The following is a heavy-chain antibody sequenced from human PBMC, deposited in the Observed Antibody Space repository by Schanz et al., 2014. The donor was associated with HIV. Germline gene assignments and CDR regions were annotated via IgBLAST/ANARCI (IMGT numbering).Heavy chain of an antibody. V-gene: IGHV3-13*01. J-gene: IGHJ4*02. CDR2: IYTTGDT. Sequence: EVQLVESGGGLVQPGGSLRLSCAASGFTFSSYDMHWFRQGRGKGLEWVSTIYTTGDTYYQASVEGRFTISRDNSKNTLYLQMNSLRAEDTAVYYCYGDESGYWGQGTLVTVSS. CDR1: GFTFSSYD. CDR3: YGDESGY. D-gene: IGHD4-17*01.